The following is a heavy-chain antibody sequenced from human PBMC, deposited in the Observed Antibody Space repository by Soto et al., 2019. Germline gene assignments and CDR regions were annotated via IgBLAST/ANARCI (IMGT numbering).Heavy chain of an antibody. CDR3: ARGGGTPWNPRHGFDA. J-gene: IGHJ4*03. Sequence: GESLRLACPLSGFTVNNKYMAWVRQAAGKGLECVSVIYSGGGTYYEDSVKGRFIIYRDNSTDTLDLQMSSLRVEDTAVYYCARGGGTPWNPRHGFDAWGQGTMVTVSS. D-gene: IGHD1-1*01. CDR2: IYSGGGT. CDR1: GFTVNNKY. V-gene: IGHV3-53*01.